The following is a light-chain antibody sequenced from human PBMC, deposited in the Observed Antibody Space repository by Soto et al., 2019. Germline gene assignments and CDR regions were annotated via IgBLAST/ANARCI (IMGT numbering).Light chain of an antibody. J-gene: IGKJ4*01. Sequence: EIVMTQSPATLSVSPGERATLSCRANQSVSSNLAWYHQKPGRAPRLLIYGASTRATGIPARISGGGSGTEFTLTISSLQSEDFAVYYCQQYNNWPLTFGGGTKVDIK. CDR2: GAS. CDR1: QSVSSN. CDR3: QQYNNWPLT. V-gene: IGKV3-15*01.